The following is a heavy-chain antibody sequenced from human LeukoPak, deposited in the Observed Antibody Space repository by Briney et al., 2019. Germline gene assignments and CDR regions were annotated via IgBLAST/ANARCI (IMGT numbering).Heavy chain of an antibody. CDR1: GGSISSYY. CDR3: ASSYYYDRSGYLHDAFDI. V-gene: IGHV4-4*09. D-gene: IGHD3-22*01. Sequence: QPSETLSLTCTVSGGSISSYYWSWIRQPPGKGLEWIGYIYTSGSTNYNPSLKSRVTISVDTSKNQFSLKLSSVTAADTAVYYCASSYYYDRSGYLHDAFDIWGQGTMVTVSS. CDR2: IYTSGST. J-gene: IGHJ3*02.